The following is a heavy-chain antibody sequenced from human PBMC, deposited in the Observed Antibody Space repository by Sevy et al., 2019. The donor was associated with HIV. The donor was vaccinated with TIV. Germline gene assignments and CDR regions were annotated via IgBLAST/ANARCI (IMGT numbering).Heavy chain of an antibody. CDR2: ISSSSSHI. Sequence: GGSLRLSCAASGFTFSSYAMNWVRQAPGKGLEWVSSISSSSSHIYAADSLKGRYTISRDNAKNSLFLQMNSLRAEDTAIYYCARVAADDPDFYYYGMDVWGQGTTVTVSS. J-gene: IGHJ6*02. V-gene: IGHV3-21*01. CDR3: ARVAADDPDFYYYGMDV. D-gene: IGHD6-13*01. CDR1: GFTFSSYA.